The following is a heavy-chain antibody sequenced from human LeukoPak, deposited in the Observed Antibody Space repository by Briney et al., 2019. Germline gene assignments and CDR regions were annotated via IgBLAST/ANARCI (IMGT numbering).Heavy chain of an antibody. Sequence: SETLSLTCAVYGGSFSGYYWSWIRQPPGKGLEWIGEIDHRGSTNYNPSLMSRVTVSLDTSKNQFSLKMRSVTAAHRAIYYCARLYSGSYWGDQYYYMDVWGKGTTVTVSS. CDR1: GGSFSGYY. CDR3: ARLYSGSYWGDQYYYMDV. D-gene: IGHD1-26*01. V-gene: IGHV4-34*01. CDR2: IDHRGST. J-gene: IGHJ6*03.